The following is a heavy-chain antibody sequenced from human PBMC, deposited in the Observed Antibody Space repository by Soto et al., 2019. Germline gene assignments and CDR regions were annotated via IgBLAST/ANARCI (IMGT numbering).Heavy chain of an antibody. CDR3: ARHAVVAGYYYYYMDV. J-gene: IGHJ6*03. D-gene: IGHD2-15*01. Sequence: SETLCLTCTVSGGSISSYYWSWIRQPPGKGLGWIGYIYYSGSTNYNPSLKSRVTISVDTSKNQFSLKLSSVTAADTAVYYCARHAVVAGYYYYYMDVWGKGTTVTVSS. CDR2: IYYSGST. V-gene: IGHV4-59*08. CDR1: GGSISSYY.